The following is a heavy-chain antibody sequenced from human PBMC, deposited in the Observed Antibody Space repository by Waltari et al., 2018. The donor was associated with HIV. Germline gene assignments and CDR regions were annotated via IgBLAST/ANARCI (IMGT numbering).Heavy chain of an antibody. CDR3: ARPLGYCSGGTCWGYNFDY. CDR1: GYSFSDYW. V-gene: IGHV5-51*01. D-gene: IGHD2-15*01. J-gene: IGHJ4*02. CDR2: SYPSDSNT. Sequence: EVQLVQSGAEVKKPGESLKISCKGSGYSFSDYWIGWVRQMPGRGLEWMGISYPSDSNTRYSPSFQGQVTISVDKSISTAYLQWTSLKASDSAMYYCARPLGYCSGGTCWGYNFDYWGQGTLVTVSS.